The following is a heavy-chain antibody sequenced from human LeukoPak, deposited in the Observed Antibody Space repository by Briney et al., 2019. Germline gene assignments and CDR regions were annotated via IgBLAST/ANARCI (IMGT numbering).Heavy chain of an antibody. D-gene: IGHD3-10*01. V-gene: IGHV3-48*01. CDR2: ISSSSSTI. CDR1: GFTFSSYS. CDR3: ARDPYYGSGHFDY. J-gene: IGHJ4*02. Sequence: PGGSLRLSCAASGFTFSSYSMNWVRQAPGKGLEWVPYISSSSSTIYYADSVKGRFTISRDNAKNSLYLQMNSLRAEDTAVYYCARDPYYGSGHFDYWGQGTLVTVSS.